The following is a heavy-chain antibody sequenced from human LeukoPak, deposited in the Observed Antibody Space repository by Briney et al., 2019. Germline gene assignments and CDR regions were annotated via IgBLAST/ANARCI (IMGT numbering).Heavy chain of an antibody. V-gene: IGHV3-30*02. CDR1: GFTFSSYG. CDR2: IRYDKNNK. J-gene: IGHJ4*02. CDR3: AKDLLSYYDSSGYAPGFDY. Sequence: PGGSLRLPCAASGFTFSSYGMHWVRQAPGKGLEWVAFIRYDKNNKYYADSVKGRFTISRDNSKNTLYLQMNSLRAEDTAVYCCAKDLLSYYDSSGYAPGFDYWGQGTLVTVSS. D-gene: IGHD3-22*01.